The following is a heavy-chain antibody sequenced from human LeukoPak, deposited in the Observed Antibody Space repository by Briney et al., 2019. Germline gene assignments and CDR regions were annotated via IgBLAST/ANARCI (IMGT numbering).Heavy chain of an antibody. V-gene: IGHV3-23*01. CDR3: AKNEDIVVVPAALDY. Sequence: GGSLRLSCAASGFTFSSYAMSWVRQAPGKGLEWVSAISGSGGSTYYADSVKGRFTISRDNSKNTLYLQMSSLRAEDTALYYCAKNEDIVVVPAALDYWGQGTLVTASS. CDR2: ISGSGGST. J-gene: IGHJ4*02. CDR1: GFTFSSYA. D-gene: IGHD2-2*01.